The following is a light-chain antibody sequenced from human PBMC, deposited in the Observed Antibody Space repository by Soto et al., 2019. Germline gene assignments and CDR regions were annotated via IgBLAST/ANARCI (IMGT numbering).Light chain of an antibody. V-gene: IGLV1-47*01. CDR1: SSNIGSNY. CDR2: RNN. CDR3: GAWDDSLSGWV. Sequence: QAVVTQPPSASGTPGQRVTISCSGSSSNIGSNYVYWYQQLPGTAPKLLIYRNNQRPSGVPDRFSGSKSGTSASLAISGLRSDDEADYYCGAWDDSLSGWVFGGGTKLTVL. J-gene: IGLJ3*02.